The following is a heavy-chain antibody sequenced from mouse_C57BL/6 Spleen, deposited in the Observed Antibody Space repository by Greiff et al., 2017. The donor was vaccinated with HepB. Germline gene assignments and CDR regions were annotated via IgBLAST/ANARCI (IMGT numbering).Heavy chain of an antibody. Sequence: VQLKESGPELVKPGASVKISCKASGYTFTDYYMNWVKQSHGKSLEWIGDINPNNGGTSYNQKFKGKATLTVDKSSSTAYMELRSLTSEDSAVYYCARLDYDSYYFDYWGQGTTLTVSS. CDR1: GYTFTDYY. CDR3: ARLDYDSYYFDY. D-gene: IGHD2-4*01. V-gene: IGHV1-26*01. CDR2: INPNNGGT. J-gene: IGHJ2*01.